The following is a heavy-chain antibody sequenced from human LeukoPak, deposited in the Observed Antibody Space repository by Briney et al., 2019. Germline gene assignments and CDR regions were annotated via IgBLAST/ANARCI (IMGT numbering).Heavy chain of an antibody. CDR2: INPNSGGT. V-gene: IGHV1-2*02. D-gene: IGHD6-19*01. CDR1: GYTFTGYY. J-gene: IGHJ4*02. Sequence: GASVKVSCKASGYTFTGYYMHCVRQAPGQGREWMGWINPNSGGTNYAQQFQGRVTMTRDTSISTAYMELSRLRSDDTAVYYCARGWQWLVSYWGQGTLVTVSS. CDR3: ARGWQWLVSY.